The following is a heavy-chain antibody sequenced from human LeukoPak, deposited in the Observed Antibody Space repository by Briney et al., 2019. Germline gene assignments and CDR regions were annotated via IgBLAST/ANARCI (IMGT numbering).Heavy chain of an antibody. D-gene: IGHD3-16*01. J-gene: IGHJ4*02. Sequence: SETLSLTCTVSGGSISSYYWSWIRQPPGKGLEWIGYIYYSGSTNYNPSLRSRVTISVDTSKNQFSLKLSSVTAADTAVYYCARLGGYEDYWGQGTLATVSS. CDR3: ARLGGYEDY. CDR1: GGSISSYY. V-gene: IGHV4-59*08. CDR2: IYYSGST.